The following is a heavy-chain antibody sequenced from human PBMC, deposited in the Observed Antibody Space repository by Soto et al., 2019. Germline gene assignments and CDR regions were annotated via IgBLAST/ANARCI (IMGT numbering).Heavy chain of an antibody. Sequence: QVQLQESGPGLVKPSGTLSLTCAVSGGSISSSNWWSWVRQPPGKGLEWIGEIYHSGSTNYNPSLKSRVTISVDKYKNQCTLKLSSVTAADTAVYYCARDRMTAAVDYGMDVWGQGTTVTVSS. CDR3: ARDRMTAAVDYGMDV. D-gene: IGHD6-13*01. V-gene: IGHV4-4*02. CDR1: GGSISSSNW. CDR2: IYHSGST. J-gene: IGHJ6*02.